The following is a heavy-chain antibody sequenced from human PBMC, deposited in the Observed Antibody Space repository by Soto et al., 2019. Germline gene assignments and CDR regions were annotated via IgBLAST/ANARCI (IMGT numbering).Heavy chain of an antibody. Sequence: SETLSLTCTVSGSSISSSSYYWGWIRQPPGKGLEWIGSIYYSGSTYYNPSLKSRVTISVDTSKNQFSLKLSSVTAADTAVYYCARHLDYDFWSGYYILATSWFDPWGQGTLVTVSS. V-gene: IGHV4-39*01. D-gene: IGHD3-3*01. CDR3: ARHLDYDFWSGYYILATSWFDP. J-gene: IGHJ5*02. CDR2: IYYSGST. CDR1: GSSISSSSYY.